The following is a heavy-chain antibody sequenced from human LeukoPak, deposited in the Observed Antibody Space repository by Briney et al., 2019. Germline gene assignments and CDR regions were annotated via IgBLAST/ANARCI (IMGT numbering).Heavy chain of an antibody. V-gene: IGHV1-69*05. CDR2: IIPIFGTA. J-gene: IGHJ5*02. Sequence: SVKVSCKAPGGTFSSYAISWVRQAPGQGLEWMGGIIPIFGTANYAQKFQGRVTITTDESTSTAYMELSSLRSEDTAVYYCAKHMLQQYGSHPFDPWGQGTLVTVSS. CDR1: GGTFSSYA. D-gene: IGHD6-19*01. CDR3: AKHMLQQYGSHPFDP.